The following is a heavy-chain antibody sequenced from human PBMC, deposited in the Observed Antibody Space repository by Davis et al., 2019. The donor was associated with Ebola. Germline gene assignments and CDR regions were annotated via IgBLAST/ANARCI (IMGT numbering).Heavy chain of an antibody. J-gene: IGHJ4*02. Sequence: AGSLRLSCAASGFTFSSYSMNWVRQAPGKGLEWVSSISSSSSYIYYADSVKGRFTISRDNSKNTLYLQMNSLRAEDTAVYYCAKDSGIVATYCSYWGQGTLVTVSS. V-gene: IGHV3-21*04. CDR2: ISSSSSYI. D-gene: IGHD5-12*01. CDR3: AKDSGIVATYCSY. CDR1: GFTFSSYS.